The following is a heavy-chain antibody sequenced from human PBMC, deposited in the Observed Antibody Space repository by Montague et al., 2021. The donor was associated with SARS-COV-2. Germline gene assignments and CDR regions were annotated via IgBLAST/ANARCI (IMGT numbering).Heavy chain of an antibody. CDR1: GGSFNDDY. Sequence: SETLSLTCTVSGGSFNDDYCSWIRHPQGKGLELVCEINHDGITNYGPSLKSRVTISTDTSKNQFSLKLKSVTAADTANYYCARGHQGVGMIVVVRIGAEYYLDDWGQGSLVSVSS. CDR2: INHDGIT. CDR3: ARGHQGVGMIVVVRIGAEYYLDD. V-gene: IGHV4-34*01. D-gene: IGHD3-22*01. J-gene: IGHJ4*02.